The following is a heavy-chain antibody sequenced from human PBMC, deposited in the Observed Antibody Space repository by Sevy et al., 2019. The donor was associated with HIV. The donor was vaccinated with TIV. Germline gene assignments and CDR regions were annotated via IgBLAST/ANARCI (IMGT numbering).Heavy chain of an antibody. CDR3: ARGKSGYGYGLNY. D-gene: IGHD5-18*01. V-gene: IGHV3-66*01. CDR2: IYSDGTT. Sequence: GGSLRLSCAASGFTVSSNYMTWVRQAPGKGLEWVSVIYSDGTTYNADSVKDRFTISRDNSKNTLYLQMNSLRAEDTAVYYCARGKSGYGYGLNYWGQGTLVTVSS. J-gene: IGHJ4*02. CDR1: GFTVSSNY.